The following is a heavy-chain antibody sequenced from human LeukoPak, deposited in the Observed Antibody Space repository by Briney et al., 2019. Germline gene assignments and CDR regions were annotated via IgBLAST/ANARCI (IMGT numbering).Heavy chain of an antibody. CDR1: GVTISTYA. Sequence: GGSLRLSCAASGVTISTYAMHWVRQAPGKGLEWVAVISFDGDDKYYADSVKGRFTISRDISTNTLYLQMNSMRAVDTPVYYWARVQLEYCSTTSCYAFDYWGQGTLVTVSS. J-gene: IGHJ4*02. D-gene: IGHD2-2*01. V-gene: IGHV3-30*04. CDR3: ARVQLEYCSTTSCYAFDY. CDR2: ISFDGDDK.